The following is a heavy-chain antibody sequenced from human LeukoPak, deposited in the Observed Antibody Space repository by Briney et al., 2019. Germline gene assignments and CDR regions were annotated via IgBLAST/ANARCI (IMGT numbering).Heavy chain of an antibody. CDR3: ARDPRIVGATHFDY. D-gene: IGHD1-26*01. V-gene: IGHV3-30*04. Sequence: GGSLRLSCAASGFTFSSYAMHWVRQAPGKGLEWVALISSDGSNKYYADSVKGRFTISRDNAKNSLYLQMNSLRAEDTAVYYCARDPRIVGATHFDYWGQGTLVTVSS. CDR2: ISSDGSNK. J-gene: IGHJ4*02. CDR1: GFTFSSYA.